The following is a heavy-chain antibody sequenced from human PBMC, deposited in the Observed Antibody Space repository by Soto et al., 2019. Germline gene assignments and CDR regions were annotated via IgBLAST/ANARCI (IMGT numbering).Heavy chain of an antibody. V-gene: IGHV3-23*01. J-gene: IGHJ4*02. CDR3: AKSTGDTWPTYHFAY. CDR1: GFTFSSYS. Sequence: EVQLLESGRSLVQPGGSLKLSCAASGFTFSSYSMSWVRQAPGKGLEWVSGISGSGGSTYNADSVKGRFTISRDNSRNTPYLQMNSLRAEDTAIYYCAKSTGDTWPTYHFAYWGQGTLVTVSS. D-gene: IGHD4-4*01. CDR2: ISGSGGST.